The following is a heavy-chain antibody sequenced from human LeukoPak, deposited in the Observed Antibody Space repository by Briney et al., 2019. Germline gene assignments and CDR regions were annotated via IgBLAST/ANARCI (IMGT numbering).Heavy chain of an antibody. CDR1: GFALSSHW. CDR2: VNRDGSET. V-gene: IGHV3-7*03. CDR3: ARNNGMDV. Sequence: GGSLRLSCAASGFALSSHWMTWVRQAPGRGPEWVANVNRDGSETYYLDSVKGRFTISKDNAKNSLYLQMNSLRAEDTALYHCARNNGMDVWGQGTTVIVSS. J-gene: IGHJ6*02.